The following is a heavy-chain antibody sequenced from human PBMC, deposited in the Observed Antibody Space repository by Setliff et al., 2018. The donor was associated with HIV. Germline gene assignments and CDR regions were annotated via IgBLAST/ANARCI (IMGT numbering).Heavy chain of an antibody. CDR1: GGSFSGYY. V-gene: IGHV4-34*01. CDR3: ARVGDFYDTSGYYSVLDAFDI. D-gene: IGHD3-22*01. CDR2: INHSGST. J-gene: IGHJ3*02. Sequence: SETLSLTCAVYGGSFSGYYWSWIRQPPGKGLEWIGEINHSGSTNYNPSLKSRVTISVDTSKNQFSLKLSSVTAADTAMYYCARVGDFYDTSGYYSVLDAFDIWGQGTMVTVSS.